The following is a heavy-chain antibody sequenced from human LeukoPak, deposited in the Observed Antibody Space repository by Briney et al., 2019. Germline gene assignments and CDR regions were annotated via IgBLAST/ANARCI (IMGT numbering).Heavy chain of an antibody. Sequence: SETLSLTCTVSDGSISNYYWTWIRQPAGKGLEWIGRIYVSGSTNYNPSLKSRVTMSIDTSKKQFSLRLSSVTAADTAVYYCARRGGDWGYWYFDLWGRGTLVTVSS. CDR2: IYVSGST. CDR3: ARRGGDWGYWYFDL. D-gene: IGHD7-27*01. J-gene: IGHJ2*01. CDR1: DGSISNYY. V-gene: IGHV4-4*07.